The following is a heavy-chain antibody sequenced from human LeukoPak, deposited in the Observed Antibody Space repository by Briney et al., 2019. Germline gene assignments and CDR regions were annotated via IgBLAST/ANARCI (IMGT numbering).Heavy chain of an antibody. V-gene: IGHV3-23*01. CDR3: ARDPRDGRFDY. J-gene: IGHJ4*02. D-gene: IGHD3/OR15-3a*01. Sequence: HPGGSLRLSCAASGFTFINYAMTWVRQAPGKGLEWVSSIDGRGANTFYADSVKGRFTISRDNSRNTLYLQMNGLRVEDMAIYYCARDPRDGRFDYWGQGTLVTVSS. CDR1: GFTFINYA. CDR2: IDGRGANT.